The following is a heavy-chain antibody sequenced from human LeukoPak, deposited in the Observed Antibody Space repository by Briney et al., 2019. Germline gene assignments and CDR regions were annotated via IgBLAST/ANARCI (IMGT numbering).Heavy chain of an antibody. CDR1: GFTVSSNY. J-gene: IGHJ6*02. D-gene: IGHD2-15*01. V-gene: IGHV3-30*03. Sequence: GGSLRLSCAASGFTVSSNYMSWVRQAPGKGLEWVAVISYDGSNKYYADSVKGRFTISRDNSKNTLYLQMNSLRAEDTAVYYCARDVEGGGSGPYYGMDVWGQGTTVTVSS. CDR3: ARDVEGGGSGPYYGMDV. CDR2: ISYDGSNK.